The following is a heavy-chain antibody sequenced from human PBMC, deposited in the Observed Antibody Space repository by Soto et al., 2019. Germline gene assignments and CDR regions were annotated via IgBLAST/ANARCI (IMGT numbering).Heavy chain of an antibody. Sequence: EVQLLESGGGLVQSGESLTLSCVASQFTFNIDAMTWVRQAPGKGLEWVSSMSGSGASIYYADSVKGRFTISRDKSKKTLYLQMNSLSAEDTAVYWCARDNWNGDYYGLDVWGQGTTVTVS. V-gene: IGHV3-23*01. D-gene: IGHD1-20*01. CDR2: MSGSGASI. J-gene: IGHJ6*02. CDR3: ARDNWNGDYYGLDV. CDR1: QFTFNIDA.